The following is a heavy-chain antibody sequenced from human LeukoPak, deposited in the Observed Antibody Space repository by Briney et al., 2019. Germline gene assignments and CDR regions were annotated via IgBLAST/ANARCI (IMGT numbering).Heavy chain of an antibody. CDR3: ARQDCSSTSCRYGMDV. CDR2: IYPGDSDT. CDR1: GYSFTSYW. Sequence: GESLKISCQGSGYSFTSYWIGWVRQMPGKGLEWMGIIYPGDSDTRYSPSFQGQVTISADKSISTAYLQWSSLKASDTAMYYCARQDCSSTSCRYGMDVWGQGTTVTDSS. V-gene: IGHV5-51*01. J-gene: IGHJ6*02. D-gene: IGHD2-2*01.